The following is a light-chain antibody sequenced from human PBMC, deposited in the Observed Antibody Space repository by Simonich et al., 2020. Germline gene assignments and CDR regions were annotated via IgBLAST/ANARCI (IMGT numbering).Light chain of an antibody. Sequence: QSALTQPPAASGSPVQPVTISCTGTSSAVGGYNYVSWYQQHPGKAPTLMIYEVSKRPSGVPDRFSGSKSGNTASLTVSGLQAEDEADYYCSSYAGSNNFEVFGGGTKLTVL. V-gene: IGLV2-8*01. CDR2: EVS. CDR1: SSAVGGYNY. CDR3: SSYAGSNNFEV. J-gene: IGLJ3*02.